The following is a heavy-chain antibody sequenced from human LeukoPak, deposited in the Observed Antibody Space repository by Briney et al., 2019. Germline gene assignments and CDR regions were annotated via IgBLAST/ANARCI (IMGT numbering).Heavy chain of an antibody. V-gene: IGHV4-31*03. CDR2: IYYSGST. D-gene: IGHD3-22*01. J-gene: IGHJ6*02. CDR3: ASTMIVVVNDPPNDSYYGMDV. Sequence: PSQTLSLTCTVSGGSISSGGYYWSWIRQHPGKGLEWIGYIYYSGSTYYNPSLKSRVTISVDTSKNQFSLKLSSVTAADTAVYYCASTMIVVVNDPPNDSYYGMDVWGQGTTVTVSS. CDR1: GGSISSGGYY.